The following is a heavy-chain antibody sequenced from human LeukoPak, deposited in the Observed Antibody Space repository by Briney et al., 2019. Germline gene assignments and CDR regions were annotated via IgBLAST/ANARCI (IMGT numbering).Heavy chain of an antibody. V-gene: IGHV3-23*01. J-gene: IGHJ4*02. D-gene: IGHD3-3*01. CDR3: AKGGMEWLSPYYFDY. CDR2: ISGSGGST. CDR1: GFTFSSYA. Sequence: GGSLRLSCVASGFTFSSYAMSWVRQAPGKGLEWVSAISGSGGSTYYADSVKGRFTISRDNSKNTLYLQMNSVRAEDTAVYYCAKGGMEWLSPYYFDYWGQGTLVTVSS.